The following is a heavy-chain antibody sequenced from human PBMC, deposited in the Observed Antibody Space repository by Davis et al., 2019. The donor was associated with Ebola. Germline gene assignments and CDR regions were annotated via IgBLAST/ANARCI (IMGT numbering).Heavy chain of an antibody. CDR1: GLTFGNYG. D-gene: IGHD4-23*01. CDR3: ARGGAVAPD. V-gene: IGHV3-21*01. CDR2: ISSSSTLI. J-gene: IGHJ4*02. Sequence: GESLKISCTASGLTFGNYGMNWVRQAPGKGLEWVSSISSSSTLIYYGDSVRGRFTISRDNAKNTLYLQMNSLRVEDTAVYFCARGGAVAPDWGPGTLVTVSS.